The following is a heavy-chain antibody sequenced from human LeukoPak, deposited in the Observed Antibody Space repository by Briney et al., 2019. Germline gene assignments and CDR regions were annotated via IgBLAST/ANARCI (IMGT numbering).Heavy chain of an antibody. CDR3: ARAYSGYDYDAFDI. Sequence: PGGSLRLSCAASGFTFSSYNMNWVRQAPGKGLEWVSFISSSSTYIYYADSVKGRFTISRDNSKNTLYLQMNSLRAEDAAVYYCARAYSGYDYDAFDIWGQGTVVTVSS. CDR1: GFTFSSYN. D-gene: IGHD5-12*01. J-gene: IGHJ3*02. V-gene: IGHV3-21*04. CDR2: ISSSSTYI.